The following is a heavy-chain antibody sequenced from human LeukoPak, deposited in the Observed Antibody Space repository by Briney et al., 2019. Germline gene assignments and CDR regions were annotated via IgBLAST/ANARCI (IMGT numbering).Heavy chain of an antibody. Sequence: PGGSLRLSYAASGFTFRSYAMSWVRQAPGKGLEWVSAISGSGGSTYYVDSVKGRFTISRDNSKNTLYLQMDSLRAEDTAVHYCAKDQADYGDYDYWGQGTLVTVSS. V-gene: IGHV3-23*01. CDR2: ISGSGGST. CDR1: GFTFRSYA. CDR3: AKDQADYGDYDY. D-gene: IGHD4-17*01. J-gene: IGHJ4*02.